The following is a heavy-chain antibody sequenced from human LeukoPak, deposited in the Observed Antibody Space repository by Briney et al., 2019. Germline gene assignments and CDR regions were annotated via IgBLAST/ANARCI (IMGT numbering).Heavy chain of an antibody. Sequence: SQTLSLTCAISGDSVSSNSATWNWIRQSPSRGLEWLGRTYYRSKWYNDYAVSVKSRIIINPDTSKNQFPLQLSSVTPEDTAVYYCARVESSGRYVFDYWGQGTLVTVSS. CDR2: TYYRSKWYN. CDR3: ARVESSGRYVFDY. CDR1: GDSVSSNSAT. J-gene: IGHJ4*02. D-gene: IGHD6-19*01. V-gene: IGHV6-1*01.